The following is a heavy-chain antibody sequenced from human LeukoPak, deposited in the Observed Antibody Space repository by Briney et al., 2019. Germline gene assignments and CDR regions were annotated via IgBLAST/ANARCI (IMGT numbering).Heavy chain of an antibody. D-gene: IGHD3-22*01. Sequence: PSETLSLTCTVSGGSISSGGYYWSWIRQPPGKGLEWIGSIYNSGVPQYNPSLKSRLTISIDTSKSQFSLRLSSVTAADTAVYYCARDPYGSSGYSDYWGQGTLVTVSS. CDR1: GGSISSGGYY. CDR3: ARDPYGSSGYSDY. J-gene: IGHJ4*02. CDR2: IYNSGVP. V-gene: IGHV4-39*07.